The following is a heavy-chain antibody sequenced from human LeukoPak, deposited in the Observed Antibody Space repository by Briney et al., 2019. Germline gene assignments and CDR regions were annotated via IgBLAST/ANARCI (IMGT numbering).Heavy chain of an antibody. CDR1: GGSISSGGHY. D-gene: IGHD3-22*01. CDR2: ISYSGST. Sequence: PSETLSLTCTVSGGSISSGGHYWSWIRQHPGKGLECIAYISYSGSTYYNPSLKSRIIISVDTSKNRFSLKLSSVTAADTAVYFCARGAFNYYDTIGYSNDAFDIWGQGTMVTVSS. J-gene: IGHJ3*02. V-gene: IGHV4-31*03. CDR3: ARGAFNYYDTIGYSNDAFDI.